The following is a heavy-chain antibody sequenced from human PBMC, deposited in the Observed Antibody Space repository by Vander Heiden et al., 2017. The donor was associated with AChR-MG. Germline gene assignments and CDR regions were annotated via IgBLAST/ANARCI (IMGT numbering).Heavy chain of an antibody. Sequence: QVQLQQWGAGLLKPSETLSLTCAVYGGSFSGYYWSWIRQPPGKGLEWIGEINHSGSTNYNPSLKSRVTISVDTSKNQFSLKLSSVTAADTAVYYCARGLVASSSFLYYYYYGMDVWGQGTTVTVSS. V-gene: IGHV4-34*01. D-gene: IGHD6-6*01. J-gene: IGHJ6*02. CDR2: INHSGST. CDR1: GGSFSGYY. CDR3: ARGLVASSSFLYYYYYGMDV.